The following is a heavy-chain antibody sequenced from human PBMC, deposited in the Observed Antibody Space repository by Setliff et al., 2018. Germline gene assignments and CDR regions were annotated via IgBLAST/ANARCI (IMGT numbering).Heavy chain of an antibody. CDR3: ARHHAQYYSDSSGYFYEDWYFDL. J-gene: IGHJ2*01. CDR2: IYYSGTT. V-gene: IGHV4-59*08. D-gene: IGHD3-22*01. Sequence: SETLSLTCTVSGGSISNYYWSWIRQPPGKGLEWIGYIYYSGTTNSVPSLKSRVTISVDTSKNQFSLKLSSVTAADTAVYYCARHHAQYYSDSSGYFYEDWYFDLWGRGTLVTVSS. CDR1: GGSISNYY.